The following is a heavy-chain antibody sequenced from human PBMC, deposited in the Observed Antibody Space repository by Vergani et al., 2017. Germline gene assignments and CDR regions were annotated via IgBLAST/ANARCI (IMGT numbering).Heavy chain of an antibody. Sequence: QVQLQESGPGLVKPSETLSLTCTVSGYSISSGYYWGWIRQPPGKGLEWIGSIYHSGSNYYNPSLKSRVTISVDTSKNQFSLKLGSVTAADTAVYYCARDFPITAGGYSYGNWFDPWGQGTLVTVSS. CDR1: GYSISSGYY. CDR3: ARDFPITAGGYSYGNWFDP. V-gene: IGHV4-38-2*02. J-gene: IGHJ5*02. CDR2: IYHSGSN. D-gene: IGHD5-18*01.